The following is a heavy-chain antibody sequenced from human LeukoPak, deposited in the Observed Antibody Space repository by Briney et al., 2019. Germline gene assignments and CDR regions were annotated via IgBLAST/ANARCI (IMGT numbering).Heavy chain of an antibody. V-gene: IGHV4-59*01. CDR2: IYYSGST. Sequence: PSETLSLTCTVSGGSISSYYWSWIRQPPGKGLEWIGYIYYSGSTNYNPSLKSRVTISVDTSKNQFSLKLSSVTAADTAVYYCARGYTLEWLLGYFDYWGQGTLVTVSS. J-gene: IGHJ4*02. D-gene: IGHD3-3*01. CDR1: GGSISSYY. CDR3: ARGYTLEWLLGYFDY.